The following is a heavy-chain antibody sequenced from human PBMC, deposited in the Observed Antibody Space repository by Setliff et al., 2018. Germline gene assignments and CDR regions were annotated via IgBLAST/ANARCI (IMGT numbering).Heavy chain of an antibody. CDR1: GGSVNSGYDD. CDR3: ARDRSTVIRGVTSFFYYYMDV. Sequence: PSETLSLTCTVSGGSVNSGYDDWNWLRQPAGKGLEWIGHINRRGSTNFSPSLKSRVTISLDTSKNQFSLKLRSVTAADTAVYYCARDRSTVIRGVTSFFYYYMDVWGGGTTVTVSS. J-gene: IGHJ6*03. D-gene: IGHD3-10*01. CDR2: INRRGST. V-gene: IGHV4-61*10.